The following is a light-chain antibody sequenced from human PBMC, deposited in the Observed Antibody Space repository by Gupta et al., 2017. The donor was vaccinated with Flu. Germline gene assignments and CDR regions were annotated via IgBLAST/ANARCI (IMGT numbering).Light chain of an antibody. Sequence: SALTQPRSVSGSPGQSVTISCTGTNSDVGGYNYVSWYKQHPGKAPKLMIYDVSKRPSGVPDRFSGPKSGNTASLTISGLQAEDEADYYCCSYAGSYTPWVFGGGTKLTVL. CDR3: CSYAGSYTPWV. V-gene: IGLV2-11*02. J-gene: IGLJ2*01. CDR1: NSDVGGYNY. CDR2: DVS.